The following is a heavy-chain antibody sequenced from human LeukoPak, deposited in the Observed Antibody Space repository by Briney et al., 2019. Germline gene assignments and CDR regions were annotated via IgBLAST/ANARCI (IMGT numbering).Heavy chain of an antibody. CDR3: ARDSQYYYDSSGYYQDDAFDI. CDR2: INPNSGGT. V-gene: IGHV1-2*02. J-gene: IGHJ3*02. D-gene: IGHD3-22*01. CDR1: GGTFTGYY. Sequence: PVASVKVSCKASGGTFTGYYMHWVRQAPGQGLEWMGWINPNSGGTNYAQKFQGRVTMTRDTSISTAYMELSRLRSDDTAVYYCARDSQYYYDSSGYYQDDAFDIWGQGTMVTVSS.